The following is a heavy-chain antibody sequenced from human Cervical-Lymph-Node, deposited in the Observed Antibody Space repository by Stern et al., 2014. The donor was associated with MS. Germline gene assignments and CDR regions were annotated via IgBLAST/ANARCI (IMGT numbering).Heavy chain of an antibody. CDR1: GFTFSSYS. Sequence: EVQLVESGGGLVKPGGSLRLSCAASGFTFSSYSMNWVRQAPGKGLEWVSSISSSSSYIYYADSVKGRFTISRDNAKNSRYLQRNSRRAEDTAVYYCASQWLVPHYWGQGTLVTVSS. D-gene: IGHD6-19*01. CDR3: ASQWLVPHY. V-gene: IGHV3-21*01. CDR2: ISSSSSYI. J-gene: IGHJ4*02.